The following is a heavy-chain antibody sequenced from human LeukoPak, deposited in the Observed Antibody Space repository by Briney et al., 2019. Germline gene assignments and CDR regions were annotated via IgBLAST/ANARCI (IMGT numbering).Heavy chain of an antibody. CDR3: ARDRGQHSLLDY. CDR2: IIPIFGTA. CDR1: GGTFSSYT. J-gene: IGHJ4*02. D-gene: IGHD6-13*01. Sequence: ASVKVPCKASGGTFSSYTISWVRQAPGQGLEWMGGIIPIFGTANYAQKFQGRVTITADESTSTAYMELSSLRSEDTAVYYCARDRGQHSLLDYWGQGTLVTVSS. V-gene: IGHV1-69*13.